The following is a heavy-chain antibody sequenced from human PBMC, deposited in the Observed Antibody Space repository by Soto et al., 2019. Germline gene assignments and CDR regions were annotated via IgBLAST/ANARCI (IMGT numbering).Heavy chain of an antibody. D-gene: IGHD2-15*01. CDR1: GFTVSSNY. V-gene: IGHV3-53*04. CDR2: IYSGGST. J-gene: IGHJ3*02. Sequence: EVQLVESGGGLVQPGGSLRLSCAASGFTVSSNYMSWVRQAPGKGLEWVSVIYSGGSTYYADSLKGRFTISRHNSKNTLYLQMHRLRAEDTAVYYCASVVRDSVVAVPWGAFDIWGQGTMVTVS. CDR3: ASVVRDSVVAVPWGAFDI.